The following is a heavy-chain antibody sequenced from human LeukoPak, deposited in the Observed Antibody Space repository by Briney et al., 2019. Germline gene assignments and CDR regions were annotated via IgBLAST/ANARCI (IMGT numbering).Heavy chain of an antibody. CDR2: ISSAGTT. D-gene: IGHD6-13*01. J-gene: IGHJ4*02. CDR3: ARDLEAANTYYFDY. V-gene: IGHV3-66*01. Sequence: GSLRLSCAASGFTVSSSYMSWVRQAPGQGLEWVSIISSAGTTYYADSVKGRFTISRDNSKNTVYLQVNSLRDEDTAVYYCARDLEAANTYYFDYWGQGTMVTVSS. CDR1: GFTVSSSY.